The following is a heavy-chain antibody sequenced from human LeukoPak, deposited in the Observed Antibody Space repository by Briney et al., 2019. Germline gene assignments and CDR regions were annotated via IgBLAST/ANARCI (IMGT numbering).Heavy chain of an antibody. CDR3: AREGITMVRGVTYFDY. CDR2: ISYDGSNK. D-gene: IGHD3-10*01. J-gene: IGHJ4*02. Sequence: PGGSLRLSCAASGFTFSSYAMHWVRQAPGKGLEWVAVISYDGSNKYYADSVKGRFTIYRDNSKNTLYLQMNSLRAEDTAVYYCAREGITMVRGVTYFDYWGQGTLVTVSS. V-gene: IGHV3-30-3*01. CDR1: GFTFSSYA.